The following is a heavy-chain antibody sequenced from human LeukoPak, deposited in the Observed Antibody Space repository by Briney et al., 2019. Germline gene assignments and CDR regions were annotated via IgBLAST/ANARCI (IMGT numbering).Heavy chain of an antibody. D-gene: IGHD2-2*01. CDR2: IIPILGIA. J-gene: IGHJ5*02. Sequence: GSSVKVSCKASGGTFSSYTISWVRQAPGQGLEWMGRIIPILGIANYAQKFQGRVTITADKSTSTAYMELSSLRSEDTAVYYCARAKQGYCSSTSCPRSFDPSGQGTLVTVSS. CDR3: ARAKQGYCSSTSCPRSFDP. V-gene: IGHV1-69*02. CDR1: GGTFSSYT.